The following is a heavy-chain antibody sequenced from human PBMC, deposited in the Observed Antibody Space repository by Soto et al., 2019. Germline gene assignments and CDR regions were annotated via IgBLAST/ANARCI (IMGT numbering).Heavy chain of an antibody. CDR2: IWYDGSKK. J-gene: IGHJ4*02. CDR1: GFTFSSYG. V-gene: IGHV3-33*01. Sequence: QVQVVESGGGVVQPGRSLRLSCAASGFTFSSYGMHWVRQAPGKGLEWVAVIWYDGSKKDYADSVKGRFTISRDNSKNTLYLQMNSLRVEDTAVYYCARAEGGSYGGLDFWGQGTLVTVSS. CDR3: ARAEGGSYGGLDF. D-gene: IGHD1-26*01.